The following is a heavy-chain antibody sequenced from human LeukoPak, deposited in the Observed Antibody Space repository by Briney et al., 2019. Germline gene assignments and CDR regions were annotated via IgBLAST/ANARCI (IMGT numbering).Heavy chain of an antibody. J-gene: IGHJ4*02. CDR3: AAGAVDNWNSGKLIDC. CDR1: GGSATYYV. Sequence: SVKVSCKVSGGSATYYVFSWVRQAPEHGLEWMGGIIPTFGSPNYAQTFQDRVTITADISTNTAYMELSNLRSEDTAVYYCAAGAVDNWNSGKLIDCWGQGTLVTVSS. D-gene: IGHD1-7*01. CDR2: IIPTFGSP. V-gene: IGHV1-69*06.